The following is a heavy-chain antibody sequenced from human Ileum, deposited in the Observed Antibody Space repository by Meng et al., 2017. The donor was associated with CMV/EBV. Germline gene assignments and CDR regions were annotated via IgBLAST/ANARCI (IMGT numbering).Heavy chain of an antibody. J-gene: IGHJ4*01. D-gene: IGHD2-2*03. CDR2: ISGYNSNT. CDR3: ARDGYYPSRVFDY. Sequence: QGKLGTFGGEVKKPGDSVKVSCKASGYTFTDYAITWVRQVPGQGLEWMGWISGYNSNTKYAQKFQGRVTMTTDTSTTTVYMELRNLRYDDTAVYYCARDGYYPSRVFDYWGLGTLVTVPQ. CDR1: GYTFTDYA. V-gene: IGHV1-18*01.